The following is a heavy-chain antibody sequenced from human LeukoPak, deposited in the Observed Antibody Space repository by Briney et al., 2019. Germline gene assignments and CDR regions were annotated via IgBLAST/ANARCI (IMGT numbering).Heavy chain of an antibody. CDR2: ISAYNGNT. Sequence: ASVKVSCKASGYTFTSYGISWVRQAPGQGLEWMGWISAYNGNTNYAQKLRGRVTMTTDTSTSTAYMELRSLRSDDTAVYYCARDRLYSGDYSFDYWGQGTLVTVSS. V-gene: IGHV1-18*01. D-gene: IGHD4-17*01. CDR3: ARDRLYSGDYSFDY. J-gene: IGHJ4*02. CDR1: GYTFTSYG.